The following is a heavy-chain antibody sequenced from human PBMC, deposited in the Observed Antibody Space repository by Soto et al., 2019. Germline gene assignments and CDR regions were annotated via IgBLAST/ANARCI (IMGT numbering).Heavy chain of an antibody. J-gene: IGHJ4*02. CDR1: GGSFSGYY. Sequence: PSETLSLTCAVYGGSFSGYYWSWIRQPPGKGLEWIGEINHSGSTNYNPSLKSRVTISVDTSKNQFSLKLSSVTAADTAVYYCARGKLGYDFWSGYYVIEYFDYWGQGTLVTASS. CDR2: INHSGST. CDR3: ARGKLGYDFWSGYYVIEYFDY. D-gene: IGHD3-3*01. V-gene: IGHV4-34*01.